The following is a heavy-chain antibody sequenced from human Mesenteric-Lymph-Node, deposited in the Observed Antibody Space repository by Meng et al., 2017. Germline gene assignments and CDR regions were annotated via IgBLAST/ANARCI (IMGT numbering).Heavy chain of an antibody. D-gene: IGHD3-22*01. CDR2: INTNNGNP. CDR3: ARDNYDTASRFDY. J-gene: IGHJ4*02. Sequence: QGRLVQSGSGLKEPVASVKASCTSSGYSFNGYSINWRRQAPGQGPEWIGWINTNNGNPTYAQGFTGRFVFSLDTSVSTAYVQISSLKVEDTAMYYCARDNYDTASRFDYWGQGTLVTVSS. CDR1: GYSFNGYS. V-gene: IGHV7-4-1*02.